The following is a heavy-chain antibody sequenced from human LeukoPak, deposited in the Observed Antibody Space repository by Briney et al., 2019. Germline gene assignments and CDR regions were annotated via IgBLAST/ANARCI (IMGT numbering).Heavy chain of an antibody. CDR3: ARDWGGGILPGDRFDP. V-gene: IGHV1-69*05. CDR1: GGTFSSYA. Sequence: SAKVSCKASGGTFSSYAISWVRQAPGQGLEWMGRIIPIFGTANYAQKFQGRVTITTDESTSTAYMELSSLRSEDTAVYYCARDWGGGILPGDRFDPWGQGTLVTVSS. CDR2: IIPIFGTA. J-gene: IGHJ5*02. D-gene: IGHD2-15*01.